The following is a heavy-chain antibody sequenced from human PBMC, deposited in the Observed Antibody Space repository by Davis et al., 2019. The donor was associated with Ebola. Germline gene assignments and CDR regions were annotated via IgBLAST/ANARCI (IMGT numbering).Heavy chain of an antibody. Sequence: ASVKVSCKASGYTFTSYDISWVRQAPGQGLEWMGWISAYNGNTNYAQKLQGRVTMTTDTSTSTAYMELRSLRSDDTAVYYCARGTSSGWLGNWFDPWGQGTLVTVSS. CDR3: ARGTSSGWLGNWFDP. V-gene: IGHV1-18*01. D-gene: IGHD6-19*01. CDR2: ISAYNGNT. CDR1: GYTFTSYD. J-gene: IGHJ5*02.